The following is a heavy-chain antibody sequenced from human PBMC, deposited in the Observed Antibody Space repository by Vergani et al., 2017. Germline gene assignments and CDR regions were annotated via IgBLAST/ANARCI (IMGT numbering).Heavy chain of an antibody. D-gene: IGHD3-22*01. CDR2: ISHRGTTI. J-gene: IGHJ4*02. V-gene: IGHV3-11*04. CDR3: ARDYGSSGFQY. CDR1: GFDFSDYY. Sequence: QVQLVESGGGLVKPGTSLRLSCVTSGFDFSDYYMAWIRQAPGKGPEWIAYISHRGTTISYAESVKGRFTISRDNSKKLLYLQSNSLRADDTALYFCARDYGSSGFQYWGQGTRVTVSS.